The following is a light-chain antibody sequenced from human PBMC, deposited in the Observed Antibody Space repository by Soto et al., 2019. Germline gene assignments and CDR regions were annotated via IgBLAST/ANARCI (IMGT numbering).Light chain of an antibody. J-gene: IGKJ4*01. CDR1: ETISTNY. CDR2: RAS. V-gene: IGKV3-20*01. CDR3: QQYHKSPLT. Sequence: EIVLTQSPGTLSLSPGERATLFCRASETISTNYLAWYQQKPGRAPSLLISRASTRATGIPDRFRGSGSGTDFTLTISRLEPEDIAVYYCQQYHKSPLTFGGGNKVEIK.